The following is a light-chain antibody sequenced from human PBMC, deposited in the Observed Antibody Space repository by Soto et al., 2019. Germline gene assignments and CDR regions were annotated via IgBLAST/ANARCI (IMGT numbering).Light chain of an antibody. Sequence: IVVSVSPGTLSLPKGERATLSCRASQSVSSSYLAWYQQKPGQAPRLLIYGASNRATGIPDRFSGSGSGTDFTLTISRLEPEDFAVYYCQQYGSSPVTFGQGTKVDIK. V-gene: IGKV3-20*01. CDR3: QQYGSSPVT. CDR1: QSVSSSY. J-gene: IGKJ1*01. CDR2: GAS.